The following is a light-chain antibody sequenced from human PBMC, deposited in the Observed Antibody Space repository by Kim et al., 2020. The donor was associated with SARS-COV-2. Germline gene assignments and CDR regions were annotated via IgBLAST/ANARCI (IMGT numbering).Light chain of an antibody. J-gene: IGLJ3*02. V-gene: IGLV7-43*01. Sequence: QAVVTQEPSLTVSAGGTVTLTCASSTGAVTSGYYPSWFQQKPGQVPRALIYSANNRHSWTPARFSGSLFGGKAALTLSGVQPEDEAEYYCLLYYGGVWVFGGGTKLTVL. CDR1: TGAVTSGYY. CDR2: SAN. CDR3: LLYYGGVWV.